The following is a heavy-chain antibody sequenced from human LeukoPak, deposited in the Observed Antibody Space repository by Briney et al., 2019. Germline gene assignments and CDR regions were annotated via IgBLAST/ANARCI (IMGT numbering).Heavy chain of an antibody. J-gene: IGHJ5*02. CDR1: GFTLSSYG. CDR3: AKGVRFLEWLPFDP. D-gene: IGHD3-3*01. V-gene: IGHV3-30*02. Sequence: EPGGSLRLSCAASGFTLSSYGMHWVRQAPGKGMEWVAFIRDDGSNKYYADSVKGRFTIDRDNSKNTLYLQMNSLRAEDTAVYYCAKGVRFLEWLPFDPWGQGTLVTVSS. CDR2: IRDDGSNK.